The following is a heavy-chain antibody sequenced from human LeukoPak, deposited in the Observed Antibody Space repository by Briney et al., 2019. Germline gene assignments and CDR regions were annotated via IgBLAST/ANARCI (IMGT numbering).Heavy chain of an antibody. J-gene: IGHJ4*02. Sequence: ASVKVSCKASGYTFTSYGISWVRQAPGQGLEWMGWISAYNGNTNYAQKLQGRVTMTTDTSTSTAYMELRSLRSDDTAMYYCARDSGYDSSGYMDYWGQGTLVTVSS. D-gene: IGHD3-22*01. CDR3: ARDSGYDSSGYMDY. CDR2: ISAYNGNT. V-gene: IGHV1-18*01. CDR1: GYTFTSYG.